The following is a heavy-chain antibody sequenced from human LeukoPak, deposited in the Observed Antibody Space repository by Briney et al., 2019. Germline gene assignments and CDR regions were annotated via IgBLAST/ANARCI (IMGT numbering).Heavy chain of an antibody. D-gene: IGHD3-10*01. CDR1: DGSISSYY. J-gene: IGHJ4*02. CDR2: IYTSGST. Sequence: SETLSLTCTVSDGSISSYYWSWIRQPAGKGLEWIGRIYTSGSTNYNPSLKSRVTMSEDTSKNQFSLKLSSVTAADTAVYYCAKALGIRGVTLFDYWGQGTLVTVSS. V-gene: IGHV4-4*07. CDR3: AKALGIRGVTLFDY.